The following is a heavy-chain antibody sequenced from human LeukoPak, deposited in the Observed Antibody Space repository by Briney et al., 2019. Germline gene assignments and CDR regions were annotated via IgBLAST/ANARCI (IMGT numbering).Heavy chain of an antibody. Sequence: GESLKISCKGSGYGFTSYWISWVRQMPGKGLEWMGRIDPSDSYTNYSPSFQGHVTISAHTSISTAYLQWSSLKASDTPMYYCARSGILTGYYIDYWGQGTQVTVSS. D-gene: IGHD3-9*01. CDR3: ARSGILTGYYIDY. V-gene: IGHV5-10-1*01. J-gene: IGHJ4*02. CDR1: GYGFTSYW. CDR2: IDPSDSYT.